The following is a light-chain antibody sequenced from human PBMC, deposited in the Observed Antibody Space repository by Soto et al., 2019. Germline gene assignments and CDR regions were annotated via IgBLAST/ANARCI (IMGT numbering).Light chain of an antibody. V-gene: IGKV1-39*01. Sequence: DIQMTQSPSSLSASVEDRVIITCRASQSISNHLNWYQQKPGKAPKLLIFAASSLQSGVPSRFSGSRSGPDFTLTISSLQPEDFATYYRQQSYSTPRTFGQGTKVDIK. CDR3: QQSYSTPRT. J-gene: IGKJ1*01. CDR2: AAS. CDR1: QSISNH.